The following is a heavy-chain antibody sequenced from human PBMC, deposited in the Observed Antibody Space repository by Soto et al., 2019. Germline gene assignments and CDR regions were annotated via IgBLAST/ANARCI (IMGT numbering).Heavy chain of an antibody. J-gene: IGHJ4*02. Sequence: GGSLRLSCEASGFTFSSYAMSWVRQAPGKGLEWVSPINRSGGSANYADSVKGRFTISRDDSKNILSLQMNSLRAEDTAIYYCAKNYYFDCWGQGTLVTVSS. CDR1: GFTFSSYA. V-gene: IGHV3-23*01. CDR3: AKNYYFDC. CDR2: INRSGGSA. D-gene: IGHD3-10*01.